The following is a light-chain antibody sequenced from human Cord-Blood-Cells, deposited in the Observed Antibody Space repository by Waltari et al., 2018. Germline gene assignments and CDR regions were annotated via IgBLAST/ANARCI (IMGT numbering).Light chain of an antibody. CDR1: SSDVGSYNL. V-gene: IGLV2-23*01. CDR2: EGS. CDR3: CSYAGSSTWV. J-gene: IGLJ3*02. Sequence: QSALPQPASVSGSPAQSITISCTGTSSDVGSYNLLSWYQQHPGKAPKLMIYEGSKRPSGVSNRFSGSKSGNTASLTISGLQAEDEADYYCCSYAGSSTWVFGGGTKLTVL.